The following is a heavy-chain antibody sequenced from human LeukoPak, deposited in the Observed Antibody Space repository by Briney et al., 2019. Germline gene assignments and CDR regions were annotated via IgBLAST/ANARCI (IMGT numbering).Heavy chain of an antibody. J-gene: IGHJ4*02. V-gene: IGHV3-74*01. Sequence: GGSLRLSCAASGFTFNSYCMHWVRHAPGKGLVWVSRINNDGSSTSYAHPVKGRFTISRDNAKDTLYLQMNSLSAEDTAMYYCTRDQLYCTGGYCYIDYWGQRSPLTVSS. CDR3: TRDQLYCTGGYCYIDY. CDR2: INNDGSST. CDR1: GFTFNSYC. D-gene: IGHD2-8*02.